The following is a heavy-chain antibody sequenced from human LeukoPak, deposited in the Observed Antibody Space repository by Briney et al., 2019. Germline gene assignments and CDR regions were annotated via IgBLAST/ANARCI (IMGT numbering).Heavy chain of an antibody. Sequence: SETLSLTCAVYGGSFSGYYWSWVRQPPGKGLEWMGEINHSGSTNYNPSLKSRVTISVDTSKNQFSLNLSSVTAADTAVYYCARAGEGYGYNWFDPWGQGTLVTVSS. V-gene: IGHV4-34*01. CDR2: INHSGST. D-gene: IGHD2-15*01. CDR3: ARAGEGYGYNWFDP. J-gene: IGHJ5*02. CDR1: GGSFSGYY.